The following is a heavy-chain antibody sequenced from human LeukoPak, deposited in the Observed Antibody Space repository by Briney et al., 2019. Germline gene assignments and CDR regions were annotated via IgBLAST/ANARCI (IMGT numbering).Heavy chain of an antibody. Sequence: SETLSLTCAVYGGSFSGYYWSWIRQPPGKGLEWIGEINHSGSTNYNPSLKSRVTISVDTSKNQFSLKLSSVTAADTAVYYCSLWFGENDAFDIWGQGTMVTVSS. D-gene: IGHD3-10*01. V-gene: IGHV4-34*01. CDR1: GGSFSGYY. CDR3: SLWFGENDAFDI. J-gene: IGHJ3*02. CDR2: INHSGST.